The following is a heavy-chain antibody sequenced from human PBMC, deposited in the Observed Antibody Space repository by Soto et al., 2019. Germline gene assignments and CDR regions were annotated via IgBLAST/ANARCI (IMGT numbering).Heavy chain of an antibody. CDR2: IYYSGST. D-gene: IGHD3-22*01. CDR3: ARLGSTYYYDSSGYYSWFDP. V-gene: IGHV4-39*01. Sequence: SETLSLTCTVSGGSISSSSYYWGWIRQPPGKGLEWIGSIYYSGSTYYNPSLKSRVTISVDTSKNQFSLKLSSVTAAETAVYYCARLGSTYYYDSSGYYSWFDPWGQGTLVTVSS. J-gene: IGHJ5*02. CDR1: GGSISSSSYY.